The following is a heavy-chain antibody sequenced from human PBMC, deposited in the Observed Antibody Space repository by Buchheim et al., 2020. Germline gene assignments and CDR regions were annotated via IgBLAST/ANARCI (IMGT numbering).Heavy chain of an antibody. CDR3: AKDELRFLEDYYYGMDV. D-gene: IGHD3-3*01. CDR2: ISSSGSTI. Sequence: EVQLVESGGGLVQPGGSLRLSCAASGFTFSSYEMNWVRQAPGKGLEWVSYISSSGSTIYYADSVKGRFTISRDNSKNTLYLQMNSLRAEDTAVYYCAKDELRFLEDYYYGMDVWGQGTT. J-gene: IGHJ6*02. CDR1: GFTFSSYE. V-gene: IGHV3-48*03.